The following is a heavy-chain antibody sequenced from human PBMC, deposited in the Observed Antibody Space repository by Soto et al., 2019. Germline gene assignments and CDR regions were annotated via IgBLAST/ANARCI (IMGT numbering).Heavy chain of an antibody. CDR3: ARVRVAKKYYYYGMDV. D-gene: IGHD2-15*01. J-gene: IGHJ6*02. CDR1: GFTFSSYW. V-gene: IGHV3-74*01. CDR2: INSDGSST. Sequence: GGSLRLSCAASGFTFSSYWMHWVRQAPGKGLVWVSRINSDGSSTSYADSVKGRFTISRDNAKNTLYLQMSSLRAEDTAVYYCARVRVAKKYYYYGMDVWGQGTTVTVSS.